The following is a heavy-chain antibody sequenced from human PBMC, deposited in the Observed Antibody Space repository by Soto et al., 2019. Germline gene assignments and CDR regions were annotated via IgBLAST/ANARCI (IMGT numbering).Heavy chain of an antibody. J-gene: IGHJ6*02. CDR3: ASLGAATFRLYYYYGMDV. Sequence: GGSLRLSCAASGFTFSSYAMSWVRQAPGKGLEWVSAISGSGGSTYYADSVKGRFTISRDNSKNTLYLQMNSLRAEDTAVYYCASLGAATFRLYYYYGMDVWGQGTTVTVSS. CDR2: ISGSGGST. CDR1: GFTFSSYA. V-gene: IGHV3-23*01. D-gene: IGHD6-25*01.